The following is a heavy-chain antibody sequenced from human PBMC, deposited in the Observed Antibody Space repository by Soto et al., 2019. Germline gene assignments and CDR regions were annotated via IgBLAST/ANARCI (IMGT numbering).Heavy chain of an antibody. CDR2: LSGSGGST. Sequence: GGSLRLSCAASGFIFSSYAMSWVRQAPGKGLEWVSGLSGSGGSTYYANSVKGRFTISRDNSRNTLYLQMNSLRAEDTAVYFCAKDHYADQYHFDYWGQGTLVTVSS. J-gene: IGHJ4*02. V-gene: IGHV3-23*01. D-gene: IGHD4-17*01. CDR1: GFIFSSYA. CDR3: AKDHYADQYHFDY.